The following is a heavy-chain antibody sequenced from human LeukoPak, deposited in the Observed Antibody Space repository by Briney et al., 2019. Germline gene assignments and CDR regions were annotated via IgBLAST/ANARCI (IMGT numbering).Heavy chain of an antibody. CDR2: ISRSGNTI. CDR1: EFTFTIYE. CDR3: ASGPSIAARYDAFDI. Sequence: GGSLRLSCAVSEFTFTIYELNWVRHAPGKGLEWGSYISRSGNTIAYAHSVKGRFTISRDNAKNSMYLQVISLRAEDTAVYYCASGPSIAARYDAFDIWGQGTMVTVSS. D-gene: IGHD6-6*01. V-gene: IGHV3-48*03. J-gene: IGHJ3*02.